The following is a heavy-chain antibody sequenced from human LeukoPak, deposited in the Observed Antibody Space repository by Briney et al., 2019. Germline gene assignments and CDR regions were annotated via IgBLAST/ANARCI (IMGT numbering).Heavy chain of an antibody. J-gene: IGHJ4*02. Sequence: GGSLRLSCAASGFTFSSYSMNWVRQAPGKGLEWVSSISSSSSYIYYADSVKGRFTISRDNAKNSLYLQMNSLRAEDTAVYYCARDAPGIAVAGTLSYFDCWGQGTLVTVSS. CDR1: GFTFSSYS. D-gene: IGHD6-19*01. CDR3: ARDAPGIAVAGTLSYFDC. CDR2: ISSSSSYI. V-gene: IGHV3-21*01.